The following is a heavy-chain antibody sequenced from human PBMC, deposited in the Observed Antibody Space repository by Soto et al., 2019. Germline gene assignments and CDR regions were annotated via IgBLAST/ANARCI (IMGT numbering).Heavy chain of an antibody. Sequence: QVQLVESGGGVVQPGRSLRLSCAASGFTFSSYAMHWVRQAPVKGLEWVAVISYDGSNKYYADSVKGLFTITRDNSKNTLYLQMHSLRAADTAVYYCARDGQGCMDVWGQGTTVTVSS. J-gene: IGHJ6*02. CDR1: GFTFSSYA. CDR3: ARDGQGCMDV. V-gene: IGHV3-30-3*01. CDR2: ISYDGSNK.